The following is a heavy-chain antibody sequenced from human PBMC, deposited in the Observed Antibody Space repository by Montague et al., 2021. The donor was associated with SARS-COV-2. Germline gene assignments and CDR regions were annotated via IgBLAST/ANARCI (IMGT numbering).Heavy chain of an antibody. CDR1: GGSVSSSGYY. D-gene: IGHD3-22*01. CDR3: ARHGKTRIAMIVVVIGYFDY. Sequence: SETLSLTCTVSGGSVSSSGYYWGWIRQPPGKGLEWIGCIYYSGSTYYNPSLKSRVTISVDTSKNQFSLKLSSVTAADTAVYYCARHGKTRIAMIVVVIGYFDYWGRGTLVTVSS. J-gene: IGHJ4*01. CDR2: IYYSGST. V-gene: IGHV4-39*01.